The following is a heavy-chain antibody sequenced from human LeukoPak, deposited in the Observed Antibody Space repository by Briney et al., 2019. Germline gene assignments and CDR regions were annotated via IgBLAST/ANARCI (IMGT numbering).Heavy chain of an antibody. CDR2: ISYDGSNK. CDR3: ARDQGYYGSGSSPSTFDY. D-gene: IGHD3-10*01. J-gene: IGHJ4*02. CDR1: GFTFSSYA. Sequence: PGGSLRLSCAASGFTFSSYAMHWVRQAPGKGLEWVAVISYDGSNKYYADSVKGRFTISRDNSKTTLYLQMNSLRAEDTAVYYCARDQGYYGSGSSPSTFDYWGQGTLVTVSS. V-gene: IGHV3-30*04.